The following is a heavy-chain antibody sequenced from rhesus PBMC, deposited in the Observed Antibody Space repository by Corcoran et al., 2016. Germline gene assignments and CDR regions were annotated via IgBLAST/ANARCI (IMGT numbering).Heavy chain of an antibody. CDR3: ARDEYGDYGVGRRFDI. Sequence: QVKLLQWGEGLVKPSEPLSLSCVVSGGSLSGSYSWTWVRKGPGKGLGWIWCVDGKTATTHYNPSHNTRDTISKDTSKSQFSLRLSAVTAADTAVYYCARDEYGDYGVGRRFDIWGPGVLVTVSS. CDR2: VDGKTATT. J-gene: IGHJ5-1*01. V-gene: IGHV4-73*01. D-gene: IGHD4-23*01. CDR1: GGSLSGSYS.